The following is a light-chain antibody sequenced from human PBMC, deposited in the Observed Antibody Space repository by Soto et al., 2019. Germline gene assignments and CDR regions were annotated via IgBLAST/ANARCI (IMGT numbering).Light chain of an antibody. J-gene: IGKJ1*01. V-gene: IGKV3-20*01. CDR3: QQYDDWPET. CDR1: QSVFNNH. Sequence: EIVLTQSPGTLSLSPGERATLSCRASQSVFNNHIGWYQQKPGQAPRRLIFGASFRATGIPDRFSGSGSGTDFTLTISSLQSGDFAVYYCQQYDDWPETFGQGTKVDI. CDR2: GAS.